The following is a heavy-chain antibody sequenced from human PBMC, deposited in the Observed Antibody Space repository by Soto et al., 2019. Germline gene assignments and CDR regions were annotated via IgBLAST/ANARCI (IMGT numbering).Heavy chain of an antibody. D-gene: IGHD3-22*01. Sequence: SVKVSCKASGGTFSSCAISWVRQAPGQGLEWMGGIIPIFGTANYAQKFQGRVTITADKSTSTAYMELSSLRSEDTAVYYCAREKNYYDSSGYWFDPWGQGTLVTVSS. V-gene: IGHV1-69*06. J-gene: IGHJ5*02. CDR3: AREKNYYDSSGYWFDP. CDR1: GGTFSSCA. CDR2: IIPIFGTA.